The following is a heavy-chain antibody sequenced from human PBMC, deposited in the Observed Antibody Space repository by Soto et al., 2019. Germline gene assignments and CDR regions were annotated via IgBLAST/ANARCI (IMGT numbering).Heavy chain of an antibody. CDR3: ARGDKLSLYPQLDY. Sequence: QVQLVQSGAEVKKPGASVKVSCKASGYTFTGNYMHWVRQAPGQGFEWMGWINVNSGGTKYAQKFQGWVTMTRDTSISTACMELSRLRSDDTAGYYCARGDKLSLYPQLDYWGQGTLVTVSA. CDR1: GYTFTGNY. CDR2: INVNSGGT. D-gene: IGHD3-16*02. J-gene: IGHJ4*02. V-gene: IGHV1-2*04.